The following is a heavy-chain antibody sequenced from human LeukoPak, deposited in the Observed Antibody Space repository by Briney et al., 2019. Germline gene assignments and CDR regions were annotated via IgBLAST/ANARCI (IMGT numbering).Heavy chain of an antibody. V-gene: IGHV1-46*01. CDR3: ATSLSFSSGYYYEYFQH. Sequence: ASVKVSCKASGYTFTSYYMHWVRQAPGQGLEWMGIINPSGGSTSYAQKFQGRVTMTTDTSTSTAYMELRSLRSDDTAVYYCATSLSFSSGYYYEYFQHWGQGTLVTVSS. CDR1: GYTFTSYY. D-gene: IGHD3-22*01. J-gene: IGHJ1*01. CDR2: INPSGGST.